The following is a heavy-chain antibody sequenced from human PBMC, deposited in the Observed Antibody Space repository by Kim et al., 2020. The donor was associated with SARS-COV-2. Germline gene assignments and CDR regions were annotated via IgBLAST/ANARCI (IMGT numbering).Heavy chain of an antibody. D-gene: IGHD1-1*01. J-gene: IGHJ4*01. CDR2: IYHSGST. Sequence: SETLSLTCAVSGGSISSGGYSWSWIRQPPGKGLEWIGYIYHSGSTYYNPSLKSRVTISVDRSKNQFSLKLSSVTAADTAVYYCARVRMERRYNSFDYWG. CDR1: GGSISSGGYS. V-gene: IGHV4-30-2*01. CDR3: ARVRMERRYNSFDY.